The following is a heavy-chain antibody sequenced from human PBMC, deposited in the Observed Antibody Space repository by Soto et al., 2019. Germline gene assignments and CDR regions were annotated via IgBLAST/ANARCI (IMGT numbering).Heavy chain of an antibody. CDR2: ISAYNGNT. Sequence: QVQLVQSGAEVKKPGASVKVSCKASGYTFTNYGFTWVRQAPGQGLEWMGWISAYNGNTNYAQKLQGRVTMTTDTSTSTAYLELRSLRSDDTAVYYCGSDSEFRGYGDYAGYWGQGTLVTVSS. J-gene: IGHJ4*02. CDR1: GYTFTNYG. D-gene: IGHD4-17*01. V-gene: IGHV1-18*01. CDR3: GSDSEFRGYGDYAGY.